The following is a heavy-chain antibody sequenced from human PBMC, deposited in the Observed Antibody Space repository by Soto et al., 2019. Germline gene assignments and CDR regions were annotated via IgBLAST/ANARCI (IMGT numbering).Heavy chain of an antibody. J-gene: IGHJ4*02. V-gene: IGHV3-48*02. CDR2: ISSSSTTI. CDR1: GFTFSSYG. Sequence: EVQLVESGGGLVQPGGSLRLSCAASGFTFSSYGMNWVRQAPGKGLEWVSYISSSSTTIYYADSVKGRFTIFRDNAKNSLYLQFNSLRDEDTAVYDCARSPYYYDSSNYYGYWGQGTLVTVSS. CDR3: ARSPYYYDSSNYYGY. D-gene: IGHD3-22*01.